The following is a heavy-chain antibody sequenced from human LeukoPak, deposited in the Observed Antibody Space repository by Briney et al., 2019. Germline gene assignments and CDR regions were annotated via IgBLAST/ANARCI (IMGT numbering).Heavy chain of an antibody. CDR1: GYSFTTYW. CDR2: IYPDGSDA. CDR3: ARQRGASGTINYFDP. D-gene: IGHD3-10*01. V-gene: IGHV5-51*01. Sequence: GALLKISCDTSGYSFTTYWIGLVRQMPGTGLEWVGAIYPDGSDARYSPSSQGQVIISADKSTRTAYLQWSSLKASDTAIYYCARQRGASGTINYFDPWGQGTLVTVSS. J-gene: IGHJ5*02.